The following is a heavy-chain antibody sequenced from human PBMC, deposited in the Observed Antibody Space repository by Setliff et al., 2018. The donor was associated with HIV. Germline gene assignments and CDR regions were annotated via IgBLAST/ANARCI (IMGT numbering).Heavy chain of an antibody. CDR3: ARVQTVIPPSFDH. CDR2: LNPNGGST. V-gene: IGHV1-46*01. J-gene: IGHJ4*02. CDR1: GYAFTYYY. D-gene: IGHD3-16*02. Sequence: GSVKVSCKTSGYAFTYYYIHWVRQAPGQGLEWLGTLNPNGGSTTYAQKFQGRVTMTRDTSTSTVYMELRSLRSEDTAVYYCARVQTVIPPSFDHWGQGTLVTVSS.